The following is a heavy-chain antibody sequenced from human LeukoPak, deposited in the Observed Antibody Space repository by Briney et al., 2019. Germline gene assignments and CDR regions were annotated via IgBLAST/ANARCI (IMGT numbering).Heavy chain of an antibody. D-gene: IGHD1-14*01. V-gene: IGHV3-7*05. CDR3: ARHRGPTLYNTVYFDC. J-gene: IGHJ4*02. CDR2: IKHDGSEK. CDR1: GSTFSSYW. Sequence: GGSLRLSCTTSGSTFSSYWMSWVRQAPGKGLEWVANIKHDGSEKFYVDSVKGRFTISRDNAKNSLYLQMNSLRAEDTAVYYCARHRGPTLYNTVYFDCWGQGTLVTVSS.